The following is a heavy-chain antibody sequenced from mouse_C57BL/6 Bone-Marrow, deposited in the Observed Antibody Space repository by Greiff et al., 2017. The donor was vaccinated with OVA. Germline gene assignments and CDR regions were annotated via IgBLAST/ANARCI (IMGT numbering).Heavy chain of an antibody. Sequence: EVKVEESGGGLVQPGGSMKLSCVASGFTFSNYWMNWVRQSPEKGLEWVAQIRLKSDNYATHYAESVKGRFTISRDDSNSSVYLQMNNLRAEDTGIYYCTVITTVVGGHEDYWGQGTTLTVSS. J-gene: IGHJ2*01. CDR2: IRLKSDNYAT. D-gene: IGHD1-1*01. CDR1: GFTFSNYW. CDR3: TVITTVVGGHEDY. V-gene: IGHV6-3*01.